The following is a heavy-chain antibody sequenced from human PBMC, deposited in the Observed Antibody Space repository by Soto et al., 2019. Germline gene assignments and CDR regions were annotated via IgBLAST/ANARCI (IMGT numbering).Heavy chain of an antibody. V-gene: IGHV1-69*06. Sequence: QVHLVQSGAEVKKPGSSVKVSCEASGGSFYNYAVTWVRQAPGQGLEWVGSIIPIFDKPNFAQKFQGRLTITADKSTSIAYMELNSLTSGDTAVYYCARRTGLAARLASPAYYGLDGWGQGTTVIVSS. J-gene: IGHJ6*02. CDR2: IIPIFDKP. CDR3: ARRTGLAARLASPAYYGLDG. D-gene: IGHD6-6*01. CDR1: GGSFYNYA.